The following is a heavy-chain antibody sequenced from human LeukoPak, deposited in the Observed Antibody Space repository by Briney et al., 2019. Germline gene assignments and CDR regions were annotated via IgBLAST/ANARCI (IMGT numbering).Heavy chain of an antibody. CDR2: IISSSSDI. CDR1: GFTFSSYL. Sequence: PGGSLRLSCAASGFTFSSYLMTWGRQAPGKGLEWVSSIISSSSDIYYADSVKGRFTISRDNAKNSLYLHMNSLRAEDTAVYYCARDLEDIVVVPAGPEMHGMDVWGQGTTVTVSS. D-gene: IGHD2-2*01. J-gene: IGHJ6*02. V-gene: IGHV3-21*01. CDR3: ARDLEDIVVVPAGPEMHGMDV.